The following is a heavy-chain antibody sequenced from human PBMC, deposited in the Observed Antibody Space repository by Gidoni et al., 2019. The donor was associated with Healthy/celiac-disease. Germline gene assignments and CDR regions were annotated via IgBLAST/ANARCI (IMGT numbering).Heavy chain of an antibody. J-gene: IGHJ6*02. V-gene: IGHV1-69*06. CDR2: IIPIFGTA. Sequence: QVQQVQSGAEVKKPGSSVKVSCKASGGTFSSYAISWVRPAPGQGLEWMGGIIPIFGTANYAQKFQGRVTITADKSTSTAYMELSSLRSEDTAVYYCARDTIAAPSGYYYGMDVWGQGTTVTVSS. CDR3: ARDTIAAPSGYYYGMDV. D-gene: IGHD6-6*01. CDR1: GGTFSSYA.